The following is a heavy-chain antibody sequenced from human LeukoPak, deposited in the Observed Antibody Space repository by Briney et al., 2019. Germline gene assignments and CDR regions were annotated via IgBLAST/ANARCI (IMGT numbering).Heavy chain of an antibody. CDR2: ISGSGGST. CDR3: AREVGATDY. D-gene: IGHD1-26*01. CDR1: GFTFSSYA. Sequence: PGGSLRLSCAASGFTFSSYAMSWVRQAPGKGLEWVSAISGSGGSTYYADSVKGRFTISRDNTKQSLYLQMNSLRAEDTAVYYCAREVGATDYWGQGTLVTVSS. V-gene: IGHV3-23*01. J-gene: IGHJ4*02.